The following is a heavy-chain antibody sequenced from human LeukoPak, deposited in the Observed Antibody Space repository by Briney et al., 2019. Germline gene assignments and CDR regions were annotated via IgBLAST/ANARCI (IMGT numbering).Heavy chain of an antibody. Sequence: GGSLRLSCAAPGFTFSRFWMSWVRQAPGKGLEWVANIKQDGSEKYYVDSVKGRFTISRDNAKNSLYLQMNSLRAVDTAVFYCARDGTYTDYDPDFDIWGQGTLVTISS. CDR1: GFTFSRFW. J-gene: IGHJ4*02. CDR2: IKQDGSEK. D-gene: IGHD5-12*01. V-gene: IGHV3-7*04. CDR3: ARDGTYTDYDPDFDI.